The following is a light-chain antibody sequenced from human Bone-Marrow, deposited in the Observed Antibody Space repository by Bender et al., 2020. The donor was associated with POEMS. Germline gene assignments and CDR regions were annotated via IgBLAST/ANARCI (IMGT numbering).Light chain of an antibody. Sequence: QVVLTQSPSASASLGASVKLTCTLSSGHSNYAIAWHQQQPEKGPRYLMKVHSDGRHTKGDGIPDRFSGSSSGTERYLTISSVQSRHVIDFNRQHSFSGIHVIFGRGSKLPVL. CDR2: VHSDGRH. CDR3: QHSFSGIHVI. CDR1: SGHSNYA. V-gene: IGLV4-69*01. J-gene: IGLJ2*01.